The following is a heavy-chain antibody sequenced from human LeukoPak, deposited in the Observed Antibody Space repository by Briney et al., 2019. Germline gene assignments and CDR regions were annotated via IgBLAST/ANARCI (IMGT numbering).Heavy chain of an antibody. Sequence: TGGSLRLSCAASGFTFSDYYMSWVRQAPGEGLEWVSAISGSGGSTYYADSVKGRFTISRDNSKNTLYLQMNSLRAEDTAVYYCAKLEDYCSSTSCYQNFDYWGQGTLVTVSS. CDR1: GFTFSDYY. CDR3: AKLEDYCSSTSCYQNFDY. V-gene: IGHV3-23*01. D-gene: IGHD2-2*01. J-gene: IGHJ4*02. CDR2: ISGSGGST.